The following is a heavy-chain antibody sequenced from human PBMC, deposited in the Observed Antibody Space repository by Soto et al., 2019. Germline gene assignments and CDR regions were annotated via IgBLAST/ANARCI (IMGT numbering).Heavy chain of an antibody. Sequence: GESLKISCKGSGYSFTSYWISWVRQMPGKGLEWMGRIDPSDSYTNYSPSFQGHVTISADKSISTAYLQWSSLKASDTAMYYCSTGIFEFYGMDVWGQGTTVTVSS. D-gene: IGHD3-3*01. CDR2: IDPSDSYT. CDR1: GYSFTSYW. CDR3: STGIFEFYGMDV. J-gene: IGHJ6*02. V-gene: IGHV5-10-1*01.